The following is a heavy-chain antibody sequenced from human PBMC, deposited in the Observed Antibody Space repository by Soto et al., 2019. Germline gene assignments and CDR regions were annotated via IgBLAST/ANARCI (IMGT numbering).Heavy chain of an antibody. CDR2: IYYSGST. CDR3: ARRIKYYYAMDV. J-gene: IGHJ6*02. Sequence: PLETLSLTCTVSGGSISSYYWSWIRQPPGKGLEWIGYIYYSGSTNYNPSLKSRVTISVDTSNNQFSLKLSSVTAADTAVYYCARRIKYYYAMDVWGQGTTVTGSS. CDR1: GGSISSYY. D-gene: IGHD2-15*01. V-gene: IGHV4-59*08.